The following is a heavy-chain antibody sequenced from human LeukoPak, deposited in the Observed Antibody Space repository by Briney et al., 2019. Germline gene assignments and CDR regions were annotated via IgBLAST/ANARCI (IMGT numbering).Heavy chain of an antibody. D-gene: IGHD6-13*01. CDR2: ISYDGSNK. CDR1: GFTFSSYA. Sequence: GRSLRLSCAASGFTFSSYATHWVRQAPGKGLEWVAVISYDGSNKYYADSVKGRFTISRDNSKNTLYLQMNSLRAEDMAVYYCARDPGYSSSWYGGWYFDLWGRGTLVTVSS. V-gene: IGHV3-30-3*01. CDR3: ARDPGYSSSWYGGWYFDL. J-gene: IGHJ2*01.